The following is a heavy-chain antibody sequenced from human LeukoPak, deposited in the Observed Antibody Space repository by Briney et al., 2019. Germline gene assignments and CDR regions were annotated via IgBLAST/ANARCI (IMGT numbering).Heavy chain of an antibody. D-gene: IGHD2-15*01. Sequence: SETLSLTCSVSGDSISNYYWTWIRQPPGKGLEWIGYIYYSGSTNYNPSLKSRVTISVDTSKNQFSLKLSSVTAADTAVYYCARDPSSGGAFDIWGQGTMVTVSS. CDR3: ARDPSSGGAFDI. V-gene: IGHV4-59*12. CDR2: IYYSGST. J-gene: IGHJ3*02. CDR1: GDSISNYY.